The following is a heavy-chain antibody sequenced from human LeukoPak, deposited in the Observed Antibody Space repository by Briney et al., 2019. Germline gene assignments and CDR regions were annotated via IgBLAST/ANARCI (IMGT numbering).Heavy chain of an antibody. CDR3: ASFLFFASDHYYYGMDV. V-gene: IGHV4-59*01. Sequence: SETLSLTCSVSGDSIRSSYWSWIRQPPGKGLEWIGYVYHTGSSYYNPSLKSRATTSIDMSKNQFSLQLTSMTAADTAVYYCASFLFFASDHYYYGMDVWGQGTTVTVSS. D-gene: IGHD3-3*01. CDR2: VYHTGSS. J-gene: IGHJ6*02. CDR1: GDSIRSSY.